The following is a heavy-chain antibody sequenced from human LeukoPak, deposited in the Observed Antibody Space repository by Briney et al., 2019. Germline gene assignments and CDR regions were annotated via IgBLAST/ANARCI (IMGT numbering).Heavy chain of an antibody. CDR1: GYSISSGYY. J-gene: IGHJ6*03. V-gene: IGHV4-38-2*01. CDR2: INHSGNT. CDR3: ARGGYCTNGVCYRPHYFYYYMDV. Sequence: PSETLSLTCAVSGYSISSGYYWGWIWQPPGKGLEWIGEINHSGNTNYNPSLKSRVTISVDTSKNQFSLKLSSVTAADTAVYYCARGGYCTNGVCYRPHYFYYYMDVWGKGTTVTVS. D-gene: IGHD2-8*01.